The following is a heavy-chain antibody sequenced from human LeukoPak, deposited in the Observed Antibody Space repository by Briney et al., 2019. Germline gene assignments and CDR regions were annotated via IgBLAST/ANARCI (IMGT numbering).Heavy chain of an antibody. CDR2: IYPGDSDT. CDR1: GYSFTSYW. V-gene: IGHV5-51*01. J-gene: IGHJ4*02. Sequence: GESLEISCKGSGYSFTSYWIGWVRQMPGKGLEWMGIIYPGDSDTRYSPSFQGQVTISADKSISTAYLQWSSLEASDTAMYYCARQLCSSTSCYDDYWGQGTLVTVSS. D-gene: IGHD2-2*01. CDR3: ARQLCSSTSCYDDY.